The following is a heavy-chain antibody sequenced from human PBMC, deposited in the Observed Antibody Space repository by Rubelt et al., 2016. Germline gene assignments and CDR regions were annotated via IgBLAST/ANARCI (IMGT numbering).Heavy chain of an antibody. V-gene: IGHV4-34*01. J-gene: IGHJ4*02. CDR3: ARGPFKWHRY. CDR1: GVPFGDYY. Sequence: QVQLQQWGAGLLKPSETLSLTCAVYGVPFGDYYWAWIRLPPGKGLEWIGEINHSGSTSYKSSLRSRVTKSLDTSKNQHSLKLYDVTATDTAVDYCARGPFKWHRYWGQGTLVTVSS. D-gene: IGHD2-8*01. CDR2: INHSGST.